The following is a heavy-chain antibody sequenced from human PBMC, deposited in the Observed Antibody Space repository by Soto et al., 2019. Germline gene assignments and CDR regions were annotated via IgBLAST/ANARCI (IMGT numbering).Heavy chain of an antibody. CDR2: ISAYNGNT. Sequence: QVQLVQSGAEVKKPGASVKVSCKASGYTFTSYGISWVRQAPGQGLEWMGWISAYNGNTNYAQKLQGRVTMATDTTTSTGNRELGSLRSDDTAVYYCARDQNSIAVAGTYPDYWGQGTLVTVSS. CDR1: GYTFTSYG. D-gene: IGHD6-19*01. J-gene: IGHJ4*02. V-gene: IGHV1-18*01. CDR3: ARDQNSIAVAGTYPDY.